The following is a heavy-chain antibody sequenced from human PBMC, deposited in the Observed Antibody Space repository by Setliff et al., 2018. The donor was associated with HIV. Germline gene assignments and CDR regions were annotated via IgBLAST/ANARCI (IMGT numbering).Heavy chain of an antibody. CDR1: GGSISSYY. CDR2: IYTSGTT. J-gene: IGHJ5*02. CDR3: ARDRSKYGTGSSAYNWFDP. Sequence: SETLSLTCTVSGGSISSYYWSWIRQPPGKGLEWIGYIYTSGTTHYNPSLKSRVTMSIDTSKNQFSLKLNSVTAADTAVYFCARDRSKYGTGSSAYNWFDPWGLGTLVTVSS. V-gene: IGHV4-4*08. D-gene: IGHD3-16*01.